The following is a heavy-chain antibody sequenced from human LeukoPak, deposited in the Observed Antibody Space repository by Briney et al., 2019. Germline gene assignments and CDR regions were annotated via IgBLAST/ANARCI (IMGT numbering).Heavy chain of an antibody. D-gene: IGHD2-15*01. J-gene: IGHJ5*02. CDR3: ARNDCSGGSCYHRLFDP. CDR1: GYTFTSYG. Sequence: GASVKVSCKASGYTFTSYGISWVRQAPGQGLEWMGWISAYNGNTNYAQKLQGRVTMTTDTSTSTAYMELRSLRSDDTAVYYCARNDCSGGSCYHRLFDPWGQGTLVTVSS. CDR2: ISAYNGNT. V-gene: IGHV1-18*01.